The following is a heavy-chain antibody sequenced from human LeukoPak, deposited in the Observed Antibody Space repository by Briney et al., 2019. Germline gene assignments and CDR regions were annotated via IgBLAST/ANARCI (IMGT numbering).Heavy chain of an antibody. CDR1: GYTFTSYA. V-gene: IGHV7-4-1*02. D-gene: IGHD3-10*01. CDR3: AREWFGEFDRPLSKFDY. Sequence: ASVKVSCKASGYTFTSYAMNWVRQAPGQGLEWMGWINTNTGNPTYAQGFTGRFVFSLDTSVSTAYLQISSLKAEDTAVYYCAREWFGEFDRPLSKFDYWGQGTLVTVSS. J-gene: IGHJ4*02. CDR2: INTNTGNP.